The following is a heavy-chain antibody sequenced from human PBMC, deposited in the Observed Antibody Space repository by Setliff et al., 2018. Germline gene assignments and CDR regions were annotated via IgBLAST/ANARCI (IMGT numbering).Heavy chain of an antibody. CDR2: IYHSGST. J-gene: IGHJ4*02. D-gene: IGHD3-22*01. Sequence: SETLSLTCTVSGYSISSGYYWGWIRQPPGKGLEWIGSIYHSGSTYYNPSLKSRVTISVDTSNNQFSLKLSSVTAADTAVYYCARAGVYYDSSGYYYVPIFDYWGQGTLVTVSS. CDR3: ARAGVYYDSSGYYYVPIFDY. V-gene: IGHV4-38-2*02. CDR1: GYSISSGYY.